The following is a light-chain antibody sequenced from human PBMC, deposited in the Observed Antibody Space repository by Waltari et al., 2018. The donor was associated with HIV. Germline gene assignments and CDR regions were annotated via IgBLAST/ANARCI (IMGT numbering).Light chain of an antibody. CDR3: CSYAGSSTVV. J-gene: IGLJ2*01. CDR1: SRDVGDYNF. V-gene: IGLV2-23*02. Sequence: QSALTQPASVSGSPGQSITLSFTGTSRDVGDYNFVSWYQQHPGKAPKLMIYDVNKRPSGVSNRFSGSKSGNTASLTISGLQAEDEADYYCCSYAGSSTVVFGGGTKLTVL. CDR2: DVN.